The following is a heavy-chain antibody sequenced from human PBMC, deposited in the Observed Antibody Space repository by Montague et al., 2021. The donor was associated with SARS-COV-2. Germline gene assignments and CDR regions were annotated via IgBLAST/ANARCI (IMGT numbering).Heavy chain of an antibody. CDR1: GGSISSGGYY. V-gene: IGHV4-31*03. D-gene: IGHD3-3*01. CDR2: IYYSGST. CDR3: ARVQRITIFGVVTYFDY. J-gene: IGHJ4*02. Sequence: TLSLTCTVSGGSISSGGYYWSWIRQHPGKGLEWIGYIYYSGSTYYNPSLKSRVTISVDTSKNQFSLKLSSVTAADTAVYYCARVQRITIFGVVTYFDYWGQGTLATVSS.